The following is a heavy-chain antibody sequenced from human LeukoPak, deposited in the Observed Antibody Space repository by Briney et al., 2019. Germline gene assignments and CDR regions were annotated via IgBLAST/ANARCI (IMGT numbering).Heavy chain of an antibody. Sequence: SETLSLTCSVSDYSISSGYYWGWIRPPPGKGLEWIGSMEWIGSIYHSGSAYDNPSLKSRVTIAVDTSKNQFSLKLSSVTAADTAVYYCARDRQYSYGYRGDWFDPWGQGTLVTVSS. J-gene: IGHJ5*02. D-gene: IGHD5-18*01. CDR3: ARDRQYSYGYRGDWFDP. V-gene: IGHV4-38-2*02. CDR1: DYSISSGYY. CDR2: IYHSGSA.